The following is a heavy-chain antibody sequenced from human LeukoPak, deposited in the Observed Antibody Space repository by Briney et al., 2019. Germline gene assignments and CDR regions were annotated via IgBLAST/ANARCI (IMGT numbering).Heavy chain of an antibody. Sequence: GGSLRLSCAASGFTFSDYYMTWIRQAPGKGLEWVSYISTSGTAIYYAGSVKGRFTISRDNSRNSLYLQMNSLRAEDTAVYYCARSPGGYSGPFAYWGQGTLVTVSS. CDR1: GFTFSDYY. CDR3: ARSPGGYSGPFAY. CDR2: ISTSGTAI. V-gene: IGHV3-11*04. J-gene: IGHJ4*02. D-gene: IGHD5-12*01.